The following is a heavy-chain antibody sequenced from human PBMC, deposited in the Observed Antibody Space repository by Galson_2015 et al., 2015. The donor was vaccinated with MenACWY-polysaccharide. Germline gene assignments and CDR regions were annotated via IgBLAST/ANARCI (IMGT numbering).Heavy chain of an antibody. CDR3: AKGAAHYGSGNYYDY. V-gene: IGHV3-23*01. J-gene: IGHJ4*02. Sequence: SLRLSCAGSGLTFSRFGMGWVRQAPGKGLEWVSGLSPTTGNTYYADSVRGRFTISRDNSKNTLYLQMDSLRAEDTALYYCAKGAAHYGSGNYYDYWGQGTQVTVSS. D-gene: IGHD3-10*01. CDR1: GLTFSRFG. CDR2: LSPTTGNT.